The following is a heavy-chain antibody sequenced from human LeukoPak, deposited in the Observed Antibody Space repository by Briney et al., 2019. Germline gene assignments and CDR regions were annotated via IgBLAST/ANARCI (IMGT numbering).Heavy chain of an antibody. V-gene: IGHV3-23*01. D-gene: IGHD6-19*01. CDR3: AKDPPGGWLVALNWFDP. CDR2: ISGSGGST. Sequence: PGGSLRLSCAASGFTFSSYAMSWVRQAPGKGLEWVSAISGSGGSTYYADSVKGRFTISRDNSKNTLYLQINSLRAEDTAVYYCAKDPPGGWLVALNWFDPWGQGTLVTVSS. J-gene: IGHJ5*02. CDR1: GFTFSSYA.